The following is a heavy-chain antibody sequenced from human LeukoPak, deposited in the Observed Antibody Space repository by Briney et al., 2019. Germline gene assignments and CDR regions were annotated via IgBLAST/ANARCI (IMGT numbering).Heavy chain of an antibody. D-gene: IGHD5-24*01. CDR3: ARVGLRWLQSVDY. CDR2: IYYSGST. CDR1: GGSISSYY. J-gene: IGHJ4*02. Sequence: SETLSLTCTVSGGSISSYYWSWIRQPPGKGLEWIGYIYYSGSTNYNPSPKSRVTISVDTSKNQFSLKLSSVTAADTAVYYCARVGLRWLQSVDYWGQGTLVTVSS. V-gene: IGHV4-59*08.